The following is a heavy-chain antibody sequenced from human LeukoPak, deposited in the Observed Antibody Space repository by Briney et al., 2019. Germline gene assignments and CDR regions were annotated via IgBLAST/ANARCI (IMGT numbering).Heavy chain of an antibody. V-gene: IGHV4-39*07. CDR3: ARDGYSYGSVAY. J-gene: IGHJ4*02. Sequence: SETLSLTCTVSGGSISSSSYYWGWIRQPPGKGLEWIGSIYYSGSTYYNPSLKSRVTISVDTSKNQFSLKLSSVTAADTAVYYCARDGYSYGSVAYWGQGTLVTVSS. CDR2: IYYSGST. CDR1: GGSISSSSYY. D-gene: IGHD5-18*01.